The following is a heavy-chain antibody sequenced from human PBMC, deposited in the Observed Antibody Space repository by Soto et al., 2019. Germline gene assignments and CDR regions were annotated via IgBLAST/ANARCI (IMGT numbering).Heavy chain of an antibody. CDR1: GGSISSGTYY. CDR3: ARGITIFGVVYFDY. J-gene: IGHJ4*02. D-gene: IGHD3-3*01. CDR2: IYYSGST. Sequence: QVQLQESGPGLVKPSQTLSLTCTVSGGSISSGTYYWSWIRQHPGKGLEWVGYIYYSGSTYYNPSLKSRLTLSVDTSKNQFSLKLSSVTAADTAVYYCARGITIFGVVYFDYWGQGTLVTVSS. V-gene: IGHV4-31*03.